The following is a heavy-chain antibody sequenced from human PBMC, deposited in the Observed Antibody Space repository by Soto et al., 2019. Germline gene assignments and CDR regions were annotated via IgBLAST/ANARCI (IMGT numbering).Heavy chain of an antibody. CDR3: ARGAARNYYYGMDV. Sequence: PGGSLRLSCAASGFTFSSYSMNWVRQAPGKGLEWVSSISSSSSYIYYADSVKGRFTISRDNAKNSLYLQMNSLRAEDTAVYYCARGAARNYYYGMDVWGQGTTVTVSS. CDR2: ISSSSSYI. CDR1: GFTFSSYS. V-gene: IGHV3-21*01. J-gene: IGHJ6*02. D-gene: IGHD6-6*01.